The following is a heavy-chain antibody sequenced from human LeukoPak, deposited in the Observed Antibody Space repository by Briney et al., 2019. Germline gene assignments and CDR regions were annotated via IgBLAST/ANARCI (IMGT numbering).Heavy chain of an antibody. CDR3: ARGRTPRWFGESPFDY. CDR1: GGSFSGYY. V-gene: IGHV4-34*01. CDR2: INHSGST. Sequence: PSETLSLTCAVYGGSFSGYYWSWIRQPPGKGLEWIGEINHSGSTNYNPSLKSRVTISVDTSKNQFSLKLSSVTAADTAVYYCARGRTPRWFGESPFDYWGQGTLVTVSS. J-gene: IGHJ4*02. D-gene: IGHD3-10*01.